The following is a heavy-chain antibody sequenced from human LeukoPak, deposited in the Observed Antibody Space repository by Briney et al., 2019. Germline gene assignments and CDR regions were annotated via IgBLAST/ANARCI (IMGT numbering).Heavy chain of an antibody. J-gene: IGHJ4*02. Sequence: GGSLRLSCAASGLTFSSYSMNWVRQAPGKGLEWVSSISSSSSYIYYADSVKGRFTISRDNAKNSLYLQTNSLRAEDTAVYYCARYRPPLDYWGQGTLVTVSS. CDR3: ARYRPPLDY. CDR2: ISSSSSYI. CDR1: GLTFSSYS. V-gene: IGHV3-21*01. D-gene: IGHD2-2*01.